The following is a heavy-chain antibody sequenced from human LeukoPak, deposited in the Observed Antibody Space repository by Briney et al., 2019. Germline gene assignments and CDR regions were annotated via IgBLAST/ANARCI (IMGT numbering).Heavy chain of an antibody. Sequence: GRSLRLSCAASGFTFSSYAMHWVRQAPGKGLEWVAFIRYDGSNKYYADFVKGRFIISGDNSKNMLYLQMNSLRVEDTAVYYCVKVISTWGQGTLVTVSS. CDR2: IRYDGSNK. CDR3: VKVIST. V-gene: IGHV3-30*02. J-gene: IGHJ5*02. CDR1: GFTFSSYA.